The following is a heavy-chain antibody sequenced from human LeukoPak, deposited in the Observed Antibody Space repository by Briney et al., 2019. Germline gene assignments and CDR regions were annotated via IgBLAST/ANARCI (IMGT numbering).Heavy chain of an antibody. CDR2: ISGSGGST. CDR1: GFTFSSYA. V-gene: IGHV3-23*01. CDR3: AKVNNYYYHGMDV. Sequence: GGSLRLSCAASGFTFSSYAMSWVRQAPGKGLEWVSAISGSGGSTYCADSVKGRFTISRDNSKNTLYLQMNSLRAEDTAVYYCAKVNNYYYHGMDVWGPGATVTVSS. J-gene: IGHJ6*02.